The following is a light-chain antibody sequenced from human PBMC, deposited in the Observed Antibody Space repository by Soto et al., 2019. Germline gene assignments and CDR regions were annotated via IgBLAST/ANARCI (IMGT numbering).Light chain of an antibody. V-gene: IGKV3-20*01. CDR3: QQFSSYPLT. J-gene: IGKJ4*01. CDR1: QTVRNNY. Sequence: ELPLTQTPGTLSLSPGHRATLSCRASQTVRNNYLAWYQQKPGQAPRLLIYDASSRATGIPDRFSGGGSGTDFTLTISRLEPEDFAVYYCQQFSSYPLTFGGGTKVDIK. CDR2: DAS.